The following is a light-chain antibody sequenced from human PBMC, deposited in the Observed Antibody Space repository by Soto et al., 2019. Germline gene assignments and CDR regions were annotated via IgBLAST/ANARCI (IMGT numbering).Light chain of an antibody. CDR2: AAS. J-gene: IGKJ2*01. CDR3: QQSYSTTPLYT. Sequence: DIQMTQSPSSLSASVGDRVTITCRAGQSISSYLNWYQQKPGKAPKLLIYAASSLQSGVPSRFSGSGSGTDFPLNISSLQPEDFATYYCQQSYSTTPLYTCGQGTKLELK. CDR1: QSISSY. V-gene: IGKV1-39*01.